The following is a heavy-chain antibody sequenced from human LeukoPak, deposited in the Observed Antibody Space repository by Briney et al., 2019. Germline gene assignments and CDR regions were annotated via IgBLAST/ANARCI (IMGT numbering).Heavy chain of an antibody. Sequence: ASVKVSCEASGYTFTNYYFHWVRQAPEQGLEWMGIINPSGGSTSYAQKCQGRVTMTRDTSTSTVYMKLSSLGSEDTAVYYCAREIGPIQLHLWGSAFDYWGQGTLVTVSS. CDR1: GYTFTNYY. V-gene: IGHV1-46*01. CDR2: INPSGGST. J-gene: IGHJ4*02. CDR3: AREIGPIQLHLWGSAFDY. D-gene: IGHD5-18*01.